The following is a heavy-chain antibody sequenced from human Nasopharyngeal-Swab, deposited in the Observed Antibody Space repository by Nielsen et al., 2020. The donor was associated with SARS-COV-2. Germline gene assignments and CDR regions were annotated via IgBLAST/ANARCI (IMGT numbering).Heavy chain of an antibody. V-gene: IGHV3-21*01. D-gene: IGHD3-3*01. CDR2: ISSSSSCI. CDR1: GFTFNNYN. J-gene: IGHJ6*02. CDR3: ARDGLDYDFWSAYFMDV. Sequence: GGSLGLSCAASGFTFNNYNFNWVRQAPGKGLEWVSSISSSSSCIYYADSVKGRFTISRDNAKNSLYLQMNSLRAEDTAVYYCARDGLDYDFWSAYFMDVWGQGTTVTVSS.